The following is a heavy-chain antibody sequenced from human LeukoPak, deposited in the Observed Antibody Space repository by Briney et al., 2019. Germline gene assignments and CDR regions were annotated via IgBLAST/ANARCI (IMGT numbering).Heavy chain of an antibody. J-gene: IGHJ6*03. CDR2: IYYSGST. D-gene: IGHD3-16*01. CDR1: GGSISSYY. CDR3: ARETSQKGAHYMDV. V-gene: IGHV4-59*01. Sequence: SETLSLTCTVSGGSISSYYWSWIRQPPGKGLEWIGCIYYSGSTNYNPSLKSRVTISVDTSKNQFSLKLSSVTAADTAVYCCARETSQKGAHYMDVWGKGTTVTISS.